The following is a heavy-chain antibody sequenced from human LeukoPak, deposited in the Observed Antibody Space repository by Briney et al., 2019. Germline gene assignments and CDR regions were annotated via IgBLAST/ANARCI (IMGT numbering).Heavy chain of an antibody. D-gene: IGHD3-3*01. V-gene: IGHV1-69*05. J-gene: IGHJ5*01. Sequence: ASVKVSCKASGGTFSSYAISWVRQAPGQGLEWMGRIIPIFGTANYAQKFQGRVTITTDESTSTAYMELSSLRSEDTAVYHCARPRQDDFWSGTLASWGQGTLVTVSS. CDR2: IIPIFGTA. CDR1: GGTFSSYA. CDR3: ARPRQDDFWSGTLAS.